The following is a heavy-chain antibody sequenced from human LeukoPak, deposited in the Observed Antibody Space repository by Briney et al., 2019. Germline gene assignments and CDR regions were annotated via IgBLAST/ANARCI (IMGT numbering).Heavy chain of an antibody. D-gene: IGHD3-22*01. V-gene: IGHV3-11*01. J-gene: IGHJ4*02. CDR3: ARDLDYYDSSGYQTYYFDY. CDR2: ISSSGSGI. Sequence: GGSLRLSCAASGFTFSDYYMSWIRQAPGKGLEWVSYISSSGSGIYYADSVKGRFTISRDNAKNSLYLQMNSLRAEDTAVYYCARDLDYYDSSGYQTYYFDYWGQGTLVTVSS. CDR1: GFTFSDYY.